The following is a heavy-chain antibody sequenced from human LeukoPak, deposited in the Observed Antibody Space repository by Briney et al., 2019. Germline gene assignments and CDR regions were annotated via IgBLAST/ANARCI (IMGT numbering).Heavy chain of an antibody. CDR1: GGSFSGYY. J-gene: IGHJ6*02. D-gene: IGHD4-17*01. V-gene: IGHV4-34*01. Sequence: SETLSLTCAVYGGSFSGYYWSWIRQPPGKGLEWIGEINHSGSTNYNPSPKSRVTISVDTSKNQFSLKLSSVTAADTAVYYCARGPDYGDYGDGMDVWGQGTTVTVSS. CDR3: ARGPDYGDYGDGMDV. CDR2: INHSGST.